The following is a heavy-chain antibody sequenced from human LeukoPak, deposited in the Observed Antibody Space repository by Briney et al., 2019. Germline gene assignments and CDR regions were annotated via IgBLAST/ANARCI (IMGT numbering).Heavy chain of an antibody. CDR2: IYYSGST. Sequence: SGTLSLTCTVSGGSISSYYWSWIRQPPGKGLEWMGYIYYSGSTNYNPSLKSRVTISVDTSKKPFSRKLSSVTGADTAVYYCARISMVNWDFDLWGRGDLGTVSS. V-gene: IGHV4-59*08. D-gene: IGHD3-10*01. J-gene: IGHJ2*01. CDR1: GGSISSYY. CDR3: ARISMVNWDFDL.